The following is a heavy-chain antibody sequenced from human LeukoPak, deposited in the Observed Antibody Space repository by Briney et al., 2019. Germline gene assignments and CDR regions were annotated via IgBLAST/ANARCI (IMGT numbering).Heavy chain of an antibody. V-gene: IGHV3-30*03. CDR3: ARGDMGPGFDP. J-gene: IGHJ5*02. CDR2: ISYDGSNK. Sequence: GRSLRLSCAASGFTFSSYGMHWVRQAPGKGLEWVAVISYDGSNKYYADSVKGRFTISRDNSKNTLYLQMNSLRAEDTAVYYCARGDMGPGFDPWGQGTLVTVSS. D-gene: IGHD3-9*01. CDR1: GFTFSSYG.